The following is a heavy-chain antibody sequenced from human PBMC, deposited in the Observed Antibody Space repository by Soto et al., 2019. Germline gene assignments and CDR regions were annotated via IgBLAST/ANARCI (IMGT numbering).Heavy chain of an antibody. J-gene: IGHJ5*02. V-gene: IGHV5-10-1*01. CDR2: IDPSDSYT. Sequence: PGESLKISCKGSGYSFTSYWISWVRQMPGKGLEWMGRIDPSDSYTNYSPSFQGHVTISADKSISTAYLQWSSLKASDTAMYYCDRHGSIAESEGGFDLWGQGTLVTVSS. D-gene: IGHD6-6*01. CDR1: GYSFTSYW. CDR3: DRHGSIAESEGGFDL.